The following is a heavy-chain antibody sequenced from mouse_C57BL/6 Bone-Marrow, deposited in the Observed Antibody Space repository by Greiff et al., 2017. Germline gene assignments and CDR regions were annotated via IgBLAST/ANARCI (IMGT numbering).Heavy chain of an antibody. D-gene: IGHD2-4*01. V-gene: IGHV14-3*01. CDR1: GFNIKNTY. Sequence: EVKLVESVADLVRPGASVKLSCTASGFNIKNTYMHWVKQSPEQGLEWIGSIDPANGNTKYAPNFQGKATITADTASNTAYLQLSSLTSEDTAIYYCARGPSYYDYYWYVDVGGTGTTVTVSS. J-gene: IGHJ1*03. CDR2: IDPANGNT. CDR3: ARGPSYYDYYWYVDV.